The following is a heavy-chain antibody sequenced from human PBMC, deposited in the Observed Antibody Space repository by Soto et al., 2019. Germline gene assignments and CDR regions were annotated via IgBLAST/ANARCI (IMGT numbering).Heavy chain of an antibody. CDR2: ISYDGSNK. J-gene: IGHJ3*02. CDR3: AKTPSGRRGAAFDI. V-gene: IGHV3-30*18. Sequence: GGSLRLSCAASGFTFSSYGMHWVRQAPGKGLEWVAVISYDGSNKYYADSVKGRFTISRDNSKNTLYLQMNSLRAEDTAVYYCAKTPSGRRGAAFDIWGQGTMVTVSS. CDR1: GFTFSSYG. D-gene: IGHD5-12*01.